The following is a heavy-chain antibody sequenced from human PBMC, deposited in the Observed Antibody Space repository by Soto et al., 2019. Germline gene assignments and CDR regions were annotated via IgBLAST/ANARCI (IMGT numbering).Heavy chain of an antibody. CDR3: ARVQSTRDTAMAYGMDV. D-gene: IGHD5-18*01. Sequence: QVQLVESGGGVVQPGRSLRLSCAASGFTFSSYAMHLVRQAPGKGLEWVAVISYDGSNKYYADSVKGRFTISRDNSKNTLYLQMNSLRAEDTAVYYCARVQSTRDTAMAYGMDVWGQGTTVTVSS. CDR1: GFTFSSYA. J-gene: IGHJ6*02. V-gene: IGHV3-30-3*01. CDR2: ISYDGSNK.